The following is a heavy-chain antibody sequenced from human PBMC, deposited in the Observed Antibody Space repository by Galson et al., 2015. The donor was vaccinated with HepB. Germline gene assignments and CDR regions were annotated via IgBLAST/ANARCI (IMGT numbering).Heavy chain of an antibody. CDR2: IWSDGSNR. Sequence: SLRLSCAASGFTFSTYAIHWVRQAPGKGLEWVALIWSDGSNRYYADSVRGRFTISRDNSKDTLYLQMNSLRAEDTAVYYCARPPGPTRYSGSNYNYYYGLDVWGQGTTVIVSS. CDR1: GFTFSTYA. J-gene: IGHJ6*02. D-gene: IGHD5-12*01. CDR3: ARPPGPTRYSGSNYNYYYGLDV. V-gene: IGHV3-33*01.